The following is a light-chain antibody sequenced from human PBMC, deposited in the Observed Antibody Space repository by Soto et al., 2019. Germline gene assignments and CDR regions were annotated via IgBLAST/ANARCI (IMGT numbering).Light chain of an antibody. V-gene: IGKV3D-15*01. CDR1: QSVGSN. CDR3: QQYNNWPRT. CDR2: AAY. J-gene: IGKJ1*01. Sequence: EIVLTQSPASLSLSPGERATLSCRASQSVGSNLAWYQQIPGQAPRLLIYAAYSRPTGIPARFSGSGSGTQFTLTISSLQSEDFAIYYCQQYNNWPRTFGQGTKVDI.